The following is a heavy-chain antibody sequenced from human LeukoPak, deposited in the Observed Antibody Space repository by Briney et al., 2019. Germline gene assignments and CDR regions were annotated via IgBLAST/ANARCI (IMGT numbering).Heavy chain of an antibody. CDR2: IYTSGST. CDR1: GGSITNYY. CDR3: ARESKSYDGSGYYHDY. J-gene: IGHJ4*02. V-gene: IGHV4-4*07. D-gene: IGHD3-22*01. Sequence: KPSETLSLTCTVSGGSITNYYWSWIRQPAGKGLEWIGRIYTSGSTDYNPSLRSRVTMSVDTSRNQFSLKLTSVTAADTAVYYCARESKSYDGSGYYHDYWGQGTLVTVSS.